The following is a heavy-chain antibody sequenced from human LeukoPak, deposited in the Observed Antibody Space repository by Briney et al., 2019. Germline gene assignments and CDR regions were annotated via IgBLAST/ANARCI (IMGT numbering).Heavy chain of an antibody. J-gene: IGHJ4*02. D-gene: IGHD2-2*01. CDR1: GFTFSSYG. CDR2: ISYDGSSK. CDR3: ASGGGYCSSTSCYVSDY. V-gene: IGHV3-30*03. Sequence: GTSLRLSCAASGFTFSSYGMHWVRQAPGKGLEWVAVISYDGSSKYYADSVKGRFTISRDNSKNTLYLQMNSLRAEDAAVYYCASGGGYCSSTSCYVSDYWGQGTLVTVSS.